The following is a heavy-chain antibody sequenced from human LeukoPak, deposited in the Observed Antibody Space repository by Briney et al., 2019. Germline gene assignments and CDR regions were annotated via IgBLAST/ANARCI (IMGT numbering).Heavy chain of an antibody. J-gene: IGHJ3*02. CDR2: IYTSGST. CDR3: ACYYDSSGYYWDDAFDI. CDR1: GGSISSGSYY. D-gene: IGHD3-22*01. V-gene: IGHV4-61*02. Sequence: PSQTLSLTCTVSGGSISSGSYYWSWIRQPAGTGLEWIGRIYTSGSTNYNPSLKSRVTISVDTSKNQFSLKLSSVTAADTAVYYCACYYDSSGYYWDDAFDIWGQGTMVTVSS.